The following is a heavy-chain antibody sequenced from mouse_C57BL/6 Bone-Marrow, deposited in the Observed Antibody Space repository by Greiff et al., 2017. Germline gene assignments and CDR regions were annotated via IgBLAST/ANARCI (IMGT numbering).Heavy chain of an antibody. Sequence: EVQLQQSGAELVKPGASVKLSCTASGFNIKDYYIHWVKQRTEQGLEWIGRIDPEDGETKYAPKFQDKATITADTSSNTAYLQHSILTSEDTAVYYCTRSLIYYGTNYWGQGTTLTVSS. CDR1: GFNIKDYY. CDR2: IDPEDGET. J-gene: IGHJ2*01. D-gene: IGHD1-1*01. V-gene: IGHV14-2*01. CDR3: TRSLIYYGTNY.